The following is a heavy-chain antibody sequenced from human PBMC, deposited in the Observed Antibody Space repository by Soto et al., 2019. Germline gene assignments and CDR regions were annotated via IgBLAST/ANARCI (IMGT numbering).Heavy chain of an antibody. J-gene: IGHJ4*02. CDR2: MNAKRGNT. Sequence: QVQLVQSGAEVKKPGASVKVSCKASGYTFTNYDINWVRPATGQGLEWMGWMNAKRGNTGYAQQFQGRVTMTRSTSINTAYMELSSLRSEDTAVYYCVRVYGEIDYWGQGTLVTVSS. CDR3: VRVYGEIDY. D-gene: IGHD4-17*01. V-gene: IGHV1-8*01. CDR1: GYTFTNYD.